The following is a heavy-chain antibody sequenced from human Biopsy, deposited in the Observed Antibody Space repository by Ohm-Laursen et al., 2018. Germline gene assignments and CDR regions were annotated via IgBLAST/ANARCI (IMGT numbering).Heavy chain of an antibody. CDR3: ARLRGGVVINYSWFDP. J-gene: IGHJ5*02. D-gene: IGHD3-3*01. CDR2: IFYSANT. Sequence: GTLSLTCTVSGVSINGGRYYWNWIRHHPGKGLEWIGNIFYSANTYYNPSLKSRVAISVDTSKNQLSLSLNSVTAADTAVFYCARLRGGVVINYSWFDPWGQGILVTVSS. CDR1: GVSINGGRYY. V-gene: IGHV4-39*01.